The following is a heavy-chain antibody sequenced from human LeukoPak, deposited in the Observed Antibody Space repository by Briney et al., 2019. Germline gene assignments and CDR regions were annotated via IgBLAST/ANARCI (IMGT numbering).Heavy chain of an antibody. J-gene: IGHJ4*02. Sequence: GGSLRLSCEASGFTFTTYSMTWVRQAPGKGLEWVSIISSGSSAIFSADALKGRFTISRDDAKNLLYLDMNSLRAEDTAVYYCARDAGYGYDRFDYWGQGTQVTVSS. V-gene: IGHV3-21*01. CDR1: GFTFTTYS. CDR3: ARDAGYGYDRFDY. CDR2: ISSGSSAI. D-gene: IGHD5-18*01.